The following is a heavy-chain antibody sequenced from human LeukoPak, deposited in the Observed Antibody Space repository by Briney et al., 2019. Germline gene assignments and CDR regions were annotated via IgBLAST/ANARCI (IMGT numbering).Heavy chain of an antibody. Sequence: KPGGSLRLSCAASGFTFSDYYMSWIRQAPGKGLEWVSYISSSSSYTNYADSVKGRFTISRDNAKNSLYLQMNSLRAEDTAVYYCARVRYYYDSSGYPDYWGQGTLVTVSS. CDR1: GFTFSDYY. J-gene: IGHJ4*02. CDR2: ISSSSSYT. CDR3: ARVRYYYDSSGYPDY. V-gene: IGHV3-11*05. D-gene: IGHD3-22*01.